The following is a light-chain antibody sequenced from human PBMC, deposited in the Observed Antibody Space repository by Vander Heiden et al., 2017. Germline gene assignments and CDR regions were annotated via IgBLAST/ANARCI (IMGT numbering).Light chain of an antibody. J-gene: IGKJ1*01. CDR3: QQSYSSPRT. CDR1: QSIINY. Sequence: DTQMTQSPSSLPASVGDRVNIACRASQSIINYLNWYQQKPGKAPKLLIYAASSLQSGVPSRFSGGGSGTDFTLSISSLQPEDFATYYCQQSYSSPRTFGQGTKVEIK. CDR2: AAS. V-gene: IGKV1-39*01.